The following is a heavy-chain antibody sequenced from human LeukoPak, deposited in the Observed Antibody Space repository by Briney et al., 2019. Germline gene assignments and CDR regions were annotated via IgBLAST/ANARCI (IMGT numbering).Heavy chain of an antibody. Sequence: GESLKISCKGSGYSFTSYWISWVRQMPGKGLEWMGRIDPSDSYTNYSPSFQGHVTISADKSISTAYLQWSSLKASDTAMYYCARQGDGYCSSTSCYLYYGMDVWGQGTTVTVSS. J-gene: IGHJ6*02. CDR1: GYSFTSYW. CDR2: IDPSDSYT. V-gene: IGHV5-10-1*01. D-gene: IGHD2-2*01. CDR3: ARQGDGYCSSTSCYLYYGMDV.